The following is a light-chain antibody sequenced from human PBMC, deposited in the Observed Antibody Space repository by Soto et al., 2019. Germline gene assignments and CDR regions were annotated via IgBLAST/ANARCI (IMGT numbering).Light chain of an antibody. CDR3: QQYDSSPLT. Sequence: DIVLTQSPGTLSLSPGERTTLSCRASQSFSSSYLAWYQQKPGQAPRLLIYGASSRATGIPDRFSGSGSGTDFTLTISRLEPEDFAVYYCQQYDSSPLTFGQGTKLEIK. V-gene: IGKV3-20*01. CDR2: GAS. CDR1: QSFSSSY. J-gene: IGKJ2*01.